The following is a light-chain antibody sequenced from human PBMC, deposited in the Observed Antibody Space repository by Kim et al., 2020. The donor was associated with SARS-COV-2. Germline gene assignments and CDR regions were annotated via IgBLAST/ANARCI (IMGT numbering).Light chain of an antibody. CDR1: GSDVGGYNY. J-gene: IGLJ2*01. CDR3: SSYAGSNNLV. Sequence: GQSVTISYTGTGSDVGGYNYVSWYQQHPGTAPKLMIYEISKRPSGVPDRFSGSKSGNTASLTVSGLQAQDEADYYCSSYAGSNNLVFGGGTQLTVL. CDR2: EIS. V-gene: IGLV2-8*01.